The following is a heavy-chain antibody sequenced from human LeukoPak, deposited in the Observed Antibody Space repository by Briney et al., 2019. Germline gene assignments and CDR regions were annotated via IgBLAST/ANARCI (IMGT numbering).Heavy chain of an antibody. D-gene: IGHD6-19*01. Sequence: PGGSLRLSCAASGFTFSSYGMHWVRQAPGKGLEWVAVISYDGSNKYYADSVKGRFTTSRDNSKNTLYLQMNSLRAEDTAVYYCARGTHSSGYHERWFDPWGQGTLVTVSS. J-gene: IGHJ5*02. CDR2: ISYDGSNK. CDR3: ARGTHSSGYHERWFDP. V-gene: IGHV3-30*03. CDR1: GFTFSSYG.